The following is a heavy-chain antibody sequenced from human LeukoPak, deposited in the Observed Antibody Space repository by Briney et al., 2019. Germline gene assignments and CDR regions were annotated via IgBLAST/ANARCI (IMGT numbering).Heavy chain of an antibody. Sequence: PGGSLRLSCAASGFTFSSYWMHWVRQAPGKGLVWVSRINSDGSSTSYADSVKGRFTISRDNSKNTLYLQMNSLRAEDTAVYYCAVLVVTKGTGYWGQGTLVTVSS. D-gene: IGHD3-22*01. CDR3: AVLVVTKGTGY. J-gene: IGHJ4*02. V-gene: IGHV3-74*01. CDR2: INSDGSST. CDR1: GFTFSSYW.